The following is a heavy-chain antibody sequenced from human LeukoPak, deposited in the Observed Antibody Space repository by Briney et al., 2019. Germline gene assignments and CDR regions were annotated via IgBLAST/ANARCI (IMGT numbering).Heavy chain of an antibody. Sequence: GASVKVSCKASGGTFSSYAISWVRQAPGQGLEWMGGIIPIFGTANYAQKFQGRVTITTDESTSTAYMELSSLRSEDTAVYYCARLRRGYAFDIWGQGTMSPSLQ. CDR1: GGTFSSYA. CDR2: IIPIFGTA. V-gene: IGHV1-69*05. D-gene: IGHD5-12*01. CDR3: ARLRRGYAFDI. J-gene: IGHJ3*02.